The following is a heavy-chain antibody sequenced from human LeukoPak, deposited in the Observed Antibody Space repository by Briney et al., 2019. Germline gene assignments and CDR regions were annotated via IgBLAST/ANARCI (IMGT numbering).Heavy chain of an antibody. CDR2: IYHSGST. CDR3: ARKVGEYDFWSGYYNYYGMDV. V-gene: IGHV4-4*02. J-gene: IGHJ6*02. D-gene: IGHD3/OR15-3a*01. CDR1: GGSISSSNW. Sequence: SGTLSLTCAVSGGSISSSNWWSWVRQPPGKGLEWIGEIYHSGSTNYNPSLKSRVTISVDTSKNQFSLKLSSVTAADTAVYYCARKVGEYDFWSGYYNYYGMDVWGQGTTVTVSS.